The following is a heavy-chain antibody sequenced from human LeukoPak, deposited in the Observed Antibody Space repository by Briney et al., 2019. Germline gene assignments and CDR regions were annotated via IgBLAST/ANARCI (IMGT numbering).Heavy chain of an antibody. V-gene: IGHV3-74*01. Sequence: GGSLRLSCAASGFTFSSYWMHWVRQAPGKALVWVSRINSDGSSTSYADSVKGRFTISRDNAKNTLYLQMNSLRAEDTAVYYCARPYYYDSSGFNWGQGTLVTVSS. D-gene: IGHD3-22*01. J-gene: IGHJ4*02. CDR3: ARPYYYDSSGFN. CDR2: INSDGSST. CDR1: GFTFSSYW.